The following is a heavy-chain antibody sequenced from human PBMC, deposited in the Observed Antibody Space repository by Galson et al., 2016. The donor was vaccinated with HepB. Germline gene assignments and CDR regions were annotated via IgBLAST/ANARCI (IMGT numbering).Heavy chain of an antibody. CDR2: IKQDGGEK. CDR1: GFTFSSYW. V-gene: IGHV3-7*04. CDR3: ARGPRSQGVGDFSHGLDV. J-gene: IGHJ6*02. Sequence: SLRLSCAASGFTFSSYWMSWVRQAPGKGLEWVANIKQDGGEKYYVDSVKGRFTISRDNAKNSLYLQMNRLRVEDTAVYYCARGPRSQGVGDFSHGLDVWGQRATVTVS. D-gene: IGHD2-21*02.